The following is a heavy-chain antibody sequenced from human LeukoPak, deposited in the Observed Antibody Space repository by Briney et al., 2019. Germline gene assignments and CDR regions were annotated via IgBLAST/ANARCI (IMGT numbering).Heavy chain of an antibody. J-gene: IGHJ4*02. D-gene: IGHD6-19*01. CDR2: ISAYNGNT. V-gene: IGHV1-18*01. Sequence: ASVKVSCKASGYTFTSYGISWVRQAPGQGLEWMVWISAYNGNTNYAQKLQGRVTMTTDTSTSTAYMELRSLRSDDTAVYYCAGSFGSGWSPYYFDYWGQGTLVTVSS. CDR1: GYTFTSYG. CDR3: AGSFGSGWSPYYFDY.